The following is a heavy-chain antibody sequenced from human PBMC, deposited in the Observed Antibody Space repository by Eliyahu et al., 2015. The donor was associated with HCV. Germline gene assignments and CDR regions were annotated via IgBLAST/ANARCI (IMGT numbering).Heavy chain of an antibody. J-gene: IGHJ4*02. CDR3: ARQTTGAGQWSWDY. CDR1: GASITTYF. D-gene: IGHD6-13*01. Sequence: QLQLQESGPGLVKPSETLSLTCAVSGASITTYFWGWIRQPPGKGLEWIATVHYPGTTFYSPSLKSRATVFVDTSKNHFSLKLDSVTATDTALYYCARQTTGAGQWSWDYWGQGTLVTVSS. CDR2: VHYPGTT. V-gene: IGHV4-39*01.